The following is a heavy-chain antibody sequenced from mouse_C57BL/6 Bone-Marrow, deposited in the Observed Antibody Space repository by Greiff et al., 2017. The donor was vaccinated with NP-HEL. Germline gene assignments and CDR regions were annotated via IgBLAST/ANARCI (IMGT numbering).Heavy chain of an antibody. Sequence: VQLQQSGTVLARPGASVKMSCKTSGYTFTSYWMHWVKQRPGQGLEWIGAIYPGNSDTSYNQKFKGKAKLTAVTSASTAYMELSSVTNEDCAVYYCTRKGVYYGSSYGGYFDVWGTGTTVTVSS. D-gene: IGHD1-1*01. J-gene: IGHJ1*03. V-gene: IGHV1-5*01. CDR3: TRKGVYYGSSYGGYFDV. CDR2: IYPGNSDT. CDR1: GYTFTSYW.